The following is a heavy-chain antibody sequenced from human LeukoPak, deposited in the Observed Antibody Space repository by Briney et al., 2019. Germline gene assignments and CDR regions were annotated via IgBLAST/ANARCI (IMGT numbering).Heavy chain of an antibody. CDR2: IIPIFGTA. CDR1: GGTFSSYA. D-gene: IGHD4-17*01. Sequence: SVKVSCKASGGTFSSYAISWVRQAPGHGLEWMGGIIPIFGTANYAQKFQGRVTITADESTSTAYMELSSLRSEDTAVYYCARKDLRGDYGSHWGQGTLVTVSS. CDR3: ARKDLRGDYGSH. V-gene: IGHV1-69*13. J-gene: IGHJ4*02.